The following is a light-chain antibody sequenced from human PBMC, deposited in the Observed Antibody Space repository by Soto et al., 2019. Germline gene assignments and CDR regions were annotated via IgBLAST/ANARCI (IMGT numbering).Light chain of an antibody. J-gene: IGKJ4*02. CDR3: QQTISFPLT. Sequence: DIQMTQSPSSVSASVGDTVAITCRASQGVSSRLAWYQQKPGTAPKVLISVASSLQSGVPSRFSGSGSGTDFTLTISSLQPEDFATYYCQQTISFPLTFGGGTKVEIK. V-gene: IGKV1-12*01. CDR1: QGVSSR. CDR2: VAS.